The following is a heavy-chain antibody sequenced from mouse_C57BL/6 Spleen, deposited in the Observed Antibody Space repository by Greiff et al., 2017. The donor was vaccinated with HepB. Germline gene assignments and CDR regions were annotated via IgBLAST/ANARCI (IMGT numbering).Heavy chain of an antibody. CDR3: TTGSSYPWFAY. V-gene: IGHV14-4*01. CDR2: IDPENGDT. D-gene: IGHD1-1*01. CDR1: GFNIKDDY. Sequence: EVQLQQSGAELVRPGASVKLSCTASGFNIKDDYMHWVKQRPEQGLEWIGWIDPENGDTEYASKFQGKATITADTSSNTAYLQLSSLTSEDTAVYYCTTGSSYPWFAYWGQGPLVTVSA. J-gene: IGHJ3*01.